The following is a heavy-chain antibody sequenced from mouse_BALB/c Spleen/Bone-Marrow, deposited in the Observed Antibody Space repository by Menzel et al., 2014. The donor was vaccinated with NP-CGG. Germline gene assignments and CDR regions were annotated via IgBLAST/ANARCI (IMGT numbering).Heavy chain of an antibody. J-gene: IGHJ4*01. V-gene: IGHV7-3*02. Sequence: EVKVVESGGGLVQPGGSLRLSCTTSGFTFTDYHMSWVRPPPGKALEWLAFIRNKAYGYTTEYSASVRGRFTISRDNSQSILYLQMNTLRAEDSATYYCARFPMDYWGQGTSVTVSS. CDR3: ARFPMDY. CDR2: IRNKAYGYTT. CDR1: GFTFTDYH.